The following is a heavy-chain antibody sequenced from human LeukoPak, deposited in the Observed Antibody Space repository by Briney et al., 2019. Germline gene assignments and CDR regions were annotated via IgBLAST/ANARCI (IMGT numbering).Heavy chain of an antibody. V-gene: IGHV1-24*01. Sequence: ASVKVSCKVSGYTLTELSMHWVRQAPGKGLEWMGGFDPEDGETIYAQKFQGRVTMTEDTSTDTAYMELSSLRSEDTAAYYCATAGITIFGVVIVPYAFDIWGQGTMVTVSS. D-gene: IGHD3-3*01. J-gene: IGHJ3*02. CDR3: ATAGITIFGVVIVPYAFDI. CDR2: FDPEDGET. CDR1: GYTLTELS.